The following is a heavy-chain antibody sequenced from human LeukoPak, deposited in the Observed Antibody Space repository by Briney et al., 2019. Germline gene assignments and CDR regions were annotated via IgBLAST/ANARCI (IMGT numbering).Heavy chain of an antibody. Sequence: GGSLRLSCAASGFTFSTYWMMWVRQAPGKGLEWVATINQDGGETYYVDYLKGRFTISRDNAKNSLYLQMNGLRVEDTAVYYCARENHATGDYWGPGTLVTVSS. CDR1: GFTFSTYW. J-gene: IGHJ4*02. CDR2: INQDGGET. CDR3: ARENHATGDY. V-gene: IGHV3-7*03.